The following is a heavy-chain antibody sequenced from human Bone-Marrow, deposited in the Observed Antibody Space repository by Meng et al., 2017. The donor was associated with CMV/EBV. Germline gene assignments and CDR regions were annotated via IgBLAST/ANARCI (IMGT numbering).Heavy chain of an antibody. Sequence: GESLKISCAASGFTFSSYAMHWVRQAPGKGLEWVSGINWNGASTGYADSVKGRFTISRDNAKNSLYLQMNSLRAGDMAFYYCARGRIGSYVYFQNWGQGTLVTVSS. J-gene: IGHJ1*01. CDR3: ARGRIGSYVYFQN. V-gene: IGHV3-20*04. D-gene: IGHD1-26*01. CDR2: INWNGAST. CDR1: GFTFSSYA.